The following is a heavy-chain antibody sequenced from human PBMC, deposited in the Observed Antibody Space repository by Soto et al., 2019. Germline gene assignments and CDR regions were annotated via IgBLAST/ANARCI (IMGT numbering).Heavy chain of an antibody. CDR2: VIHILGTT. D-gene: IGHD1-1*01. CDR3: ARHAGTYYCTDMDD. V-gene: IGHV1-69*12. CDR1: GGTFSTYA. Sequence: QVQLVQSGAEVKKTGSSVKVSCKASGGTFSTYAISWVRQAPGQGLEWMGGVIHILGTTNNAQKFQGRFTITADESKGTAYMELSSLRSEDTAVYFCARHAGTYYCTDMDDWGHGTTVTVSS. J-gene: IGHJ6*02.